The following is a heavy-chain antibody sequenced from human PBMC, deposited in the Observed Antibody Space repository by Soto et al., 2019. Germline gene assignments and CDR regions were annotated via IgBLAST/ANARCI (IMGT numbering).Heavy chain of an antibody. J-gene: IGHJ5*02. D-gene: IGHD1-1*01. CDR2: IYHSGST. CDR1: GGSISSGGYS. V-gene: IGHV4-30-2*01. CDR3: ARDQLEGNWFDP. Sequence: QLQLQESGSGLVRPSQTLSLPCAVSGGSISSGGYSWNWIRQPPGKGLEWIGYIYHSGSTLYSPHRKSRVTTSVDKSKNQFSLKLSSVTAADTAVYYCARDQLEGNWFDPWGQGTLVTVSS.